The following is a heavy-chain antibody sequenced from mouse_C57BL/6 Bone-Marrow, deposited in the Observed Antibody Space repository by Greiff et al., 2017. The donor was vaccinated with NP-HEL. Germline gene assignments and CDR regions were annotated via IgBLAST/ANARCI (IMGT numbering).Heavy chain of an antibody. V-gene: IGHV10-1*01. CDR2: IRSKSNNYAT. CDR1: GFSFNTYA. CDR3: VRHDYYGSSPFAY. Sequence: EVKVEESGGGLVQPKGSLKLSCAASGFSFNTYAMNWVRQAPGKGLEWVARIRSKSNNYATYYADSVKDRFTISRDDSESMLYLQMNNLKTEDTAMYYCVRHDYYGSSPFAYWGQGTLVTVSA. J-gene: IGHJ3*01. D-gene: IGHD1-1*01.